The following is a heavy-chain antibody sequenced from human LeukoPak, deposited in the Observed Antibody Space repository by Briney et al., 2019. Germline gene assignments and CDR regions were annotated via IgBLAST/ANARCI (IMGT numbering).Heavy chain of an antibody. J-gene: IGHJ2*01. D-gene: IGHD3-22*01. CDR1: GGSISSGSYY. CDR3: AREGRYYYDSSGFDWYFDL. V-gene: IGHV4-61*02. CDR2: IYTSGST. Sequence: SQTLSLTCTVSGGSISSGSYYWSWIRQPAGKGLEWIGRIYTSGSTHYNPSLKSRVTITVDTSKNQSSLELSSVTAADTAVYDCAREGRYYYDSSGFDWYFDLWGRGTLVTVSS.